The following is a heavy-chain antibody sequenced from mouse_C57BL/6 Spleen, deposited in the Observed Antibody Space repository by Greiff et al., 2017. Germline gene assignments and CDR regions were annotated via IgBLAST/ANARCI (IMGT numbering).Heavy chain of an antibody. D-gene: IGHD2-4*01. CDR2: ISSGGSYT. V-gene: IGHV5-6*01. J-gene: IGHJ2*01. CDR1: GFTFSSYG. CDR3: ASGPYDYDGGRYFDY. Sequence: EVMLQESGGDLVKPGGSLKLSCAASGFTFSSYGMSWVRQTPDKRLEWVATISSGGSYTYYPDSVKGRFTLSRDNAKNTLYMQMSSLKSEDAAMYYCASGPYDYDGGRYFDYWGQGTTLTVSS.